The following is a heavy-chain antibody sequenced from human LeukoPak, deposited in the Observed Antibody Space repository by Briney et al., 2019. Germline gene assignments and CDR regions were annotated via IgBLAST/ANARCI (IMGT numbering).Heavy chain of an antibody. CDR1: GGSFSGYY. V-gene: IGHV4-34*01. Sequence: KPSETLSLTCAVYGGSFSGYYWSWIRQPPGKGLEWIGEINHSGSTNYNPSLKSRVTISVDTSKNQFSLKLSSVTAADTAVYYCARGHYRWAVAYTGYDYWGQGTLVTVSS. CDR2: INHSGST. D-gene: IGHD6-19*01. J-gene: IGHJ4*02. CDR3: ARGHYRWAVAYTGYDY.